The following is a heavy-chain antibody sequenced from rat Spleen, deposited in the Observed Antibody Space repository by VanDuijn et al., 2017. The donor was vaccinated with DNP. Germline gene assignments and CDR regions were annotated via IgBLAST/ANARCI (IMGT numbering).Heavy chain of an antibody. D-gene: IGHD1-2*01. Sequence: EVQLVESGGGLVQPGRXXKLSCAXXXFTXXXYXXXWVXXXPTEGMEWSASISNSGGSTYYRDSVKGRFTVSRDNAKSTLYLKMDSLRSEDTATYYCARHEAYNSYIYGFAYWGQGTLVTVSS. CDR3: ARHEAYNSYIYGFAY. CDR1: XFTXXXYX. J-gene: IGHJ3*01. CDR2: ISNSGGST. V-gene: IGHV5-25*01.